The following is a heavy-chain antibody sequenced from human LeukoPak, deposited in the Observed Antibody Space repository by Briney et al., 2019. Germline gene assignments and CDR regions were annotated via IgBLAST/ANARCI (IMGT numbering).Heavy chain of an antibody. J-gene: IGHJ4*02. CDR1: GGSFSGYY. V-gene: IGHV4-34*01. D-gene: IGHD5-18*01. CDR2: INHSGST. CDR3: AVVDTATATGRAIDY. Sequence: SETLSLTCAVYGGSFSGYYWSWIRQPPGKGLEWIGEINHSGSTNYNPSLKSRVTISVDTSKNQFSLKLSSVTAADTAVYYCAVVDTATATGRAIDYWGQGTLVTVSS.